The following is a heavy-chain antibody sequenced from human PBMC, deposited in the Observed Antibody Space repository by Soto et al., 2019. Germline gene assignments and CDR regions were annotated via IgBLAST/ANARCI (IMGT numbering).Heavy chain of an antibody. J-gene: IGHJ6*02. Sequence: GGSLRLSCAASGFTFSSYAMSWVRQAPGKGLEWVSAISGSGGSTYYADSVKGRFTISRDNSKNTLYLQMNSLRAEDTAVYYCAKSLLSYVAGDYYYYGMDVWGQGTTVTVSS. D-gene: IGHD6-19*01. CDR1: GFTFSSYA. CDR2: ISGSGGST. V-gene: IGHV3-23*01. CDR3: AKSLLSYVAGDYYYYGMDV.